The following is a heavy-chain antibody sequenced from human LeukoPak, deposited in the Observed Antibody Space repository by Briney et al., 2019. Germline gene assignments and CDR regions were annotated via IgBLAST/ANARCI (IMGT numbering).Heavy chain of an antibody. Sequence: SETLSLTCTVSGGSISSYYWSWIRQPPGKGLEWIGYIYYSGSTNYNPSLKSRVTISVDTSKNQFSLKLSFVTAADTAVYYCARGEYSSSWYNYWGQGTLVTVSS. D-gene: IGHD6-13*01. CDR2: IYYSGST. CDR3: ARGEYSSSWYNY. J-gene: IGHJ4*02. CDR1: GGSISSYY. V-gene: IGHV4-59*01.